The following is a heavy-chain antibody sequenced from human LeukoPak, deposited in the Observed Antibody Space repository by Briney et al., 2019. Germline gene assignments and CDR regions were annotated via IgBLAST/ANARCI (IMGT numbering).Heavy chain of an antibody. CDR2: IIPTFGTA. CDR1: GGTFSSYA. J-gene: IGHJ6*03. Sequence: ASVKVSCKASGGTFSSYAISWVRQAPGQGLEWMGGIIPTFGTANYAQKFQGRVTITADESTSTAYMELSSLRSEDTAVSYCSRLIRYFDYYYYMDVWGKGTTVTVSS. CDR3: SRLIRYFDYYYYMDV. D-gene: IGHD3-9*01. V-gene: IGHV1-69*13.